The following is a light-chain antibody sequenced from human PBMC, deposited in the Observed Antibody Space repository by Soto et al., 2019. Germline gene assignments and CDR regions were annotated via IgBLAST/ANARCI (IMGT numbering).Light chain of an antibody. CDR1: SSDVGNY. Sequence: QSALTQSPSASGSPGQSVTISCTGTSSDVGNYISWYQQHPGKAPKLMIYEVSKRPSGVPDRFSGSKSGNTASLTVSGLQVEDEADYYCSSYAGSNLWVFGGGTKLTVL. J-gene: IGLJ3*02. CDR3: SSYAGSNLWV. CDR2: EVS. V-gene: IGLV2-8*01.